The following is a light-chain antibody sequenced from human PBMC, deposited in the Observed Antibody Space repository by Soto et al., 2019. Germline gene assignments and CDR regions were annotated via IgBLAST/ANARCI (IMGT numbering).Light chain of an antibody. V-gene: IGKV3-15*01. J-gene: IGKJ1*01. CDR3: QQYSGWPLTCT. CDR2: GAS. Sequence: EIVMTQSPATLSVSPGERATLSCRASQSVSNNLAWYHQKPGQAPRLLILGASTRATGVPVRFTGSGSGTEFTLTISSLQSADFAVYYCQQYSGWPLTCTSDQGTKVEVK. CDR1: QSVSNN.